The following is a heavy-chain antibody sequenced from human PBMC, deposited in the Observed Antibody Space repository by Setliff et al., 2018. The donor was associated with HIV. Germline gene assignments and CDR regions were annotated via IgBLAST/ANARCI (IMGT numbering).Heavy chain of an antibody. J-gene: IGHJ4*02. CDR1: GGSISSHS. V-gene: IGHV4-59*08. D-gene: IGHD5-18*01. Sequence: SETLSLTCTVSGGSISSHSWNWIRQPPGKGLEWIGSIYYSGSTNYNPSLKSRVTISVDTSKNQFSLKLSSVTAADTAVYYCARPAPRGYSYGHYYFDYWGQGTLVTVSS. CDR2: IYYSGST. CDR3: ARPAPRGYSYGHYYFDY.